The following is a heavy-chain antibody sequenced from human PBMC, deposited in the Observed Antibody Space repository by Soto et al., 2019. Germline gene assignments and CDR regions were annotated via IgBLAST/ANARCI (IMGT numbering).Heavy chain of an antibody. V-gene: IGHV3-7*03. D-gene: IGHD4-17*01. CDR3: ATNTVTKVDDY. J-gene: IGHJ4*02. CDR2: KKQDGSET. CDR1: GFTFSNFW. Sequence: PGGSLRLSCAASGFTFSNFWMNWVRQAPGKGLEWVANKKQDGSETYYVDSVKGRFVISRDNAKNSLSLQMNSLTAEDTAVYYCATNTVTKVDDYWGQGTLVTVSS.